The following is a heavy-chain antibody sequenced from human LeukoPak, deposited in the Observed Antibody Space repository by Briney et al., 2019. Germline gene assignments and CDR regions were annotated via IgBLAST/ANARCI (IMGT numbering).Heavy chain of an antibody. D-gene: IGHD2-2*01. CDR1: GFTFSSYG. CDR3: AKDGDCSSTSCYYFDY. Sequence: GGSLRLSCAATGFTFSSYGMHWVRQAPGKGLEWVAVIWYGGSNKYYADSVKGRFTISRDNSKNTLYLQMNSLRAEDTAVYYCAKDGDCSSTSCYYFDYWGQGTLVTVSS. CDR2: IWYGGSNK. J-gene: IGHJ4*02. V-gene: IGHV3-30*02.